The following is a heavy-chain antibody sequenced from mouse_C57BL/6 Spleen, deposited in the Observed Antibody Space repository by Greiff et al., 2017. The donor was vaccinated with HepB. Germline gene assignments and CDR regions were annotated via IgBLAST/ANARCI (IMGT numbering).Heavy chain of an antibody. J-gene: IGHJ2*01. CDR1: GFTFSDYG. Sequence: EVKVVESGGGLVKPGGSLKLSCAASGFTFSDYGMHWVRQAPEKGLEWVAYISSGSSTIYYADTVKGRFTISRDNAKNTLFLQMTRLRSEDTAMYYCARDYGSSYDYWGQGTTLTVSS. V-gene: IGHV5-17*01. CDR2: ISSGSSTI. D-gene: IGHD1-1*01. CDR3: ARDYGSSYDY.